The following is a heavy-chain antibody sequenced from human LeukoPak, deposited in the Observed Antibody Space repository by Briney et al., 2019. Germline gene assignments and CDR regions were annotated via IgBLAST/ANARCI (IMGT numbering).Heavy chain of an antibody. V-gene: IGHV3-7*01. CDR2: IEQDGSEE. CDR3: ARENSGTFSLDY. J-gene: IGHJ4*02. CDR1: GFTFSSYW. Sequence: GGSLRLSCAASGFTFSSYWMSWVRQAPGKGLEWVANIEQDGSEEYYVDSLKGRFTISRDNAKNSLYLQIHSLRAEDTAVYYCARENSGTFSLDYWGQGTLVTVSS. D-gene: IGHD1-26*01.